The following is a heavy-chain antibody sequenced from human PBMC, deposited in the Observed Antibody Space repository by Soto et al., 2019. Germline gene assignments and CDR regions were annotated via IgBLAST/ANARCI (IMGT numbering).Heavy chain of an antibody. Sequence: QVQLQQWGAGLLKPSETLSLTCAVYGGSFSGYYWSWIRQPPGKGLEWIGEINHSGSTNYNPSLKSRVTISVDTSKKQFSLKLSSVTAADTAVYYCARRGGGPDIVVVPAAVGWFDPWGQGTLVTVSS. D-gene: IGHD2-2*01. CDR3: ARRGGGPDIVVVPAAVGWFDP. J-gene: IGHJ5*02. CDR2: INHSGST. V-gene: IGHV4-34*01. CDR1: GGSFSGYY.